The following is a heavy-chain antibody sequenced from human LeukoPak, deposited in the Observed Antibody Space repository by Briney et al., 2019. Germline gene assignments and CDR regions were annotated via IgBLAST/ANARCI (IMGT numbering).Heavy chain of an antibody. CDR3: ATSRYGDY. V-gene: IGHV3-7*02. J-gene: IGHJ4*02. CDR1: GFSFSNYW. CDR2: IKQDGSDR. D-gene: IGHD1-1*01. Sequence: PGGSLRLSCAASGFSFSNYWMSWVRLAPGKGLEWVANIKQDGSDRYFVDSVKGRFTISSDDAKNSLYLQMNSLRDEDTAVYYCATSRYGDYWGQGTLVTVSS.